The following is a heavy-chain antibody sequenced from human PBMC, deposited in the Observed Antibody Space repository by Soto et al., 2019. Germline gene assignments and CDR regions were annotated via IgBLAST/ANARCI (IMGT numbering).Heavy chain of an antibody. CDR3: ADEGECSSGWDTFDH. V-gene: IGHV3-23*01. D-gene: IGHD6-19*01. CDR2: SSGSGGST. CDR1: GFTFSSYA. J-gene: IGHJ5*02. Sequence: EVQLLESGGGLVQPGGSLRLSCAASGFTFSSYAMNWVRQAPGKGLEWVAGSSGSGGSTYYADSVKGRFTISRENTKNTLDLKMNSLRAEDTVVYYCADEGECSSGWDTFDHWGQGTLVTVSS.